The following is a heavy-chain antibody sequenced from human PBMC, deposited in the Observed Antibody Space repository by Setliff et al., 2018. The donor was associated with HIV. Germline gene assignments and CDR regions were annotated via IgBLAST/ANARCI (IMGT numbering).Heavy chain of an antibody. Sequence: GGSLRLSCAASGFIFDDYAMHWVRQAPGKGLEWVSGISWNSGSIAYADSVKGRFTISRDNAKKSLYLQMNSLRGEDTAFCYCVKDGRAAGGYDAFHVWGQGTMVTVSS. J-gene: IGHJ3*01. CDR2: ISWNSGSI. CDR3: VKDGRAAGGYDAFHV. D-gene: IGHD6-13*01. CDR1: GFIFDDYA. V-gene: IGHV3-9*01.